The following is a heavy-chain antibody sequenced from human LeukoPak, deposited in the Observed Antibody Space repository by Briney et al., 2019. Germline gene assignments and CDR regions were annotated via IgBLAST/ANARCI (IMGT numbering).Heavy chain of an antibody. CDR3: AKSGGYSYGGYDY. Sequence: GGSLRISCAVPGFTFSRFWMSWVRQAPGEGLEWVATIKEDGSVIYYVDSVKGRFTISRDNAKNSLYLQMNSLRAEDTALYYCAKSGGYSYGGYDYWGQGTLVTVSS. V-gene: IGHV3-7*03. CDR2: IKEDGSVI. J-gene: IGHJ4*02. D-gene: IGHD5-18*01. CDR1: GFTFSRFW.